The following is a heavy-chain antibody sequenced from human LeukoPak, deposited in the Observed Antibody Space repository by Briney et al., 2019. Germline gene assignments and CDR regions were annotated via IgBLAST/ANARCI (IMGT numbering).Heavy chain of an antibody. CDR1: GNTFSSYY. D-gene: IGHD6-13*01. CDR3: AREGPGTGKYLDY. CDR2: INPSGGLT. J-gene: IGHJ4*02. V-gene: IGHV1-46*01. Sequence: ASVNDSCKASGNTFSSYYMHWVRQAPGQGLEWMGIINPSGGLTFYAQRFEGRVTVTRDTSTSTVHMELSSLRSEDTAVYYCAREGPGTGKYLDYWGQGTLVTVSS.